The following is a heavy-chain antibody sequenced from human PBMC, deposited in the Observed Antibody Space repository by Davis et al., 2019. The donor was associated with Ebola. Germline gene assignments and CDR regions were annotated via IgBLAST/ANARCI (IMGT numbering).Heavy chain of an antibody. Sequence: ASVKVSCKACGYSFTNYYIHWVRQAPGQGLEWMGWINPNSGGTNYAQKFQGRVTMTRDTSVTTAYMELSRLRSGDTAFYYCARVPNEVFTFGGVIVVDYYGMDVWGQGTTVTVSS. CDR2: INPNSGGT. D-gene: IGHD3-16*02. CDR3: ARVPNEVFTFGGVIVVDYYGMDV. V-gene: IGHV1-2*02. J-gene: IGHJ6*02. CDR1: GYSFTNYY.